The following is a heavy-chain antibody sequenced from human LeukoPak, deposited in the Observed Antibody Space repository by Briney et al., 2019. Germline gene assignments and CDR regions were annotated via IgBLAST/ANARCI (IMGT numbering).Heavy chain of an antibody. J-gene: IGHJ2*01. V-gene: IGHV3-30-3*01. CDR1: GFTFSRYD. Sequence: GGSLRLSCAASGFTFSRYDMHWVRQAPRKGLEWVAVISYDGNNKYYADSAKGRFTISRDNSEKTLYLQMNSLRAEDTAVYYCARDAYNEEDWYFDLWGRGILVTVSS. D-gene: IGHD5-24*01. CDR2: ISYDGNNK. CDR3: ARDAYNEEDWYFDL.